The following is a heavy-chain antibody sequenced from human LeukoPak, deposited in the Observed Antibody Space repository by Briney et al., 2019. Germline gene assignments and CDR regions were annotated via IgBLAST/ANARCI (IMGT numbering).Heavy chain of an antibody. J-gene: IGHJ4*02. Sequence: GGSLRLSCAASGFTFSSYEMNWVRQAPGKGLEWVSYISSSGSTIYYADSVKGRFTISRDNAKNSLYLQMNSLRAEDTAVYYCARDGGRLRLRPFDYWGQGTLVIVSS. V-gene: IGHV3-48*03. CDR3: ARDGGRLRLRPFDY. D-gene: IGHD4-17*01. CDR1: GFTFSSYE. CDR2: ISSSGSTI.